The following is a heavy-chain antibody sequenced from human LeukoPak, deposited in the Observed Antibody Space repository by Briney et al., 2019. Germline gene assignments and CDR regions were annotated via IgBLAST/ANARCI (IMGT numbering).Heavy chain of an antibody. D-gene: IGHD2-2*01. J-gene: IGHJ4*02. CDR1: GYTFTNYD. CDR3: ARDRGYCSSTSCYAPFDY. V-gene: IGHV1-69*13. Sequence: GASVKVSCKASGYTFTNYDFNWMRQAPGQGLEWMGGIIPIFGTANYAQKFQGRVTITADESTSTAYMELSSLRSEDTAVYYCARDRGYCSSTSCYAPFDYWGQGTLVTVSS. CDR2: IIPIFGTA.